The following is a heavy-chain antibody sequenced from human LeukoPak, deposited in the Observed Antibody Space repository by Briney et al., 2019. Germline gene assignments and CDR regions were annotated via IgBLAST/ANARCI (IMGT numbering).Heavy chain of an antibody. CDR2: ISAYNGNT. D-gene: IGHD1-26*01. V-gene: IGHV1-18*01. J-gene: IGHJ4*02. CDR1: GYTFTSYG. Sequence: ASVKVSCKASGYTFTSYGISWVRQAPGQGLEWMGWISAYNGNTNYAQKLQGRVTMTTDTPTSTAYMELRSLRSDDTAVYYCARDPGSSLPRYFDYWGQGTLVTVSS. CDR3: ARDPGSSLPRYFDY.